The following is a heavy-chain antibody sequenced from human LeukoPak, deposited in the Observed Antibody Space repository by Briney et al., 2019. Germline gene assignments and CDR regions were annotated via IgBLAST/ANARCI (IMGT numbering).Heavy chain of an antibody. V-gene: IGHV4-34*01. CDR1: GGSFSGYY. CDR3: ARIIVVVPAAMVHDAFDT. CDR2: INHSGST. D-gene: IGHD2-2*01. Sequence: SETLSLTCAVYGGSFSGYYWSWIRQPPGKGLEWIGEINHSGSTNYNPSLKSRVTISVDTSKNQFSLKLSSVTAADTAVYYCARIIVVVPAAMVHDAFDTWGQGTMVTVSS. J-gene: IGHJ3*02.